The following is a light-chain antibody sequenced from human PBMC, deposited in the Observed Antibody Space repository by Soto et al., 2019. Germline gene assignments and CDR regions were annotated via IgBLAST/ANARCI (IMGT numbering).Light chain of an antibody. CDR2: EVS. J-gene: IGLJ1*01. V-gene: IGLV2-14*01. Sequence: SVLTQPASVSGSPGQSITISCTGSSTDVGGYNYVSWYQQHPGKAPKVMIYEVSNRPSGGSNRFSGSKSGNTASLTISGLQAEDEADYYCSSYTSSSTYVFGTGTKVTVL. CDR3: SSYTSSSTYV. CDR1: STDVGGYNY.